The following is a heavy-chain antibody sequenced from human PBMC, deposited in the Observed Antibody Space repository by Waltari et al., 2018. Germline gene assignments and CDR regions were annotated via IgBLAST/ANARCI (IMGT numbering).Heavy chain of an antibody. CDR1: GGSISSSNW. J-gene: IGHJ5*02. D-gene: IGHD3-9*01. CDR2: IYHSGRT. CDR3: ASTNYYDILTGYELHNWFDP. Sequence: QVQLQESGPGLVKPSGTLSLTCAVSGGSISSSNWWSWVRQPPGKGREWIGEIYHSGRTNYNPSLKSRVTISVDKSKNQCSLKLSSVTAADTAVYYCASTNYYDILTGYELHNWFDPWGQGTLVTVSS. V-gene: IGHV4-4*02.